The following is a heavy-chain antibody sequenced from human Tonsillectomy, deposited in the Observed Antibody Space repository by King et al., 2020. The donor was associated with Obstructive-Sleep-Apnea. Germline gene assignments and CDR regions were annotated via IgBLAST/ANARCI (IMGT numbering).Heavy chain of an antibody. D-gene: IGHD3-9*01. CDR3: ARSYYDILTGNNWFDP. Sequence: VQLVESGGALVQPGGSLRLSCAASGFTFRSYWMHWVRQAPGKGLVWVSHINGDGSNTNYADSVKGRFTISRDNAKNTLYLQMSRLRADDTAVYYCARSYYDILTGNNWFDPWGQGTLVTVSS. J-gene: IGHJ5*02. V-gene: IGHV3-74*01. CDR2: INGDGSNT. CDR1: GFTFRSYW.